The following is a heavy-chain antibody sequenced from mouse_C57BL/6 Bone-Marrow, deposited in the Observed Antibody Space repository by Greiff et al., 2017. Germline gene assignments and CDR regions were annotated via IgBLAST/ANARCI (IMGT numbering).Heavy chain of an antibody. CDR1: GYSITSDY. J-gene: IGHJ4*01. CDR2: ISYSGST. CDR3: ARYGYYYSMDY. V-gene: IGHV3-8*01. Sequence: EVKLMESGPGLAKPSQTLSLTCSVTGYSITSDYWNWIRKFPGNKLEYMGYISYSGSTYYNPSLESRISITLDTSKNQYYLLLNSVTTEDTSTYYCARYGYYYSMDYWGQGTSVTVSS.